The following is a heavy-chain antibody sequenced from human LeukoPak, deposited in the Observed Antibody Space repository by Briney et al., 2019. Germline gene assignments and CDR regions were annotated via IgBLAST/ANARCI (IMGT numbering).Heavy chain of an antibody. V-gene: IGHV1-69*04. CDR2: IIPILGIA. Sequence: GASVTVSCKASGGTFSSYAISWVRQAPGQGLEWMGRIIPILGIANYAQKFQGRVTITADKSTSTAYMELSSLRSEDTAVYYCARDVDYYDSSGYDAFDIWGQGTMVTVSS. D-gene: IGHD3-22*01. CDR3: ARDVDYYDSSGYDAFDI. J-gene: IGHJ3*02. CDR1: GGTFSSYA.